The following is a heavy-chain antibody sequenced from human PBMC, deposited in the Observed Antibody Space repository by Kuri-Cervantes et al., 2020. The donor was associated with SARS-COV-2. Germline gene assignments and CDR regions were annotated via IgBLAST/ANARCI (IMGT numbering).Heavy chain of an antibody. Sequence: GESLKISCAASGFTFSSYAMSWVRQAPGKGLEWVAVISYDGSNKYYADSVKGRFTISRDNSKNTLYLQMNSLRAEDTAVYFCARETRGWFDPWGQGALVTVSS. V-gene: IGHV3-30*14. J-gene: IGHJ5*02. CDR3: ARETRGWFDP. CDR2: ISYDGSNK. CDR1: GFTFSSYA.